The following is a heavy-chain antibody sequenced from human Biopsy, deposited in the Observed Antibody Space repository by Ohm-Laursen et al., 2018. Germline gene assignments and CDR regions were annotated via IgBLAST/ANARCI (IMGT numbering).Heavy chain of an antibody. D-gene: IGHD3-3*01. CDR2: IYPNSGDT. V-gene: IGHV1-2*02. Sequence: GAPVTVSCKVSGDAFLGYYLHWVRQAPGQGLEWMGSIYPNSGDTDFAQKFQGRVSMTRDTSVSTAYLELSSLRSDDTAIYYCARDLLEWSLPSWGQGTLVTVSS. CDR3: ARDLLEWSLPS. J-gene: IGHJ4*02. CDR1: GDAFLGYY.